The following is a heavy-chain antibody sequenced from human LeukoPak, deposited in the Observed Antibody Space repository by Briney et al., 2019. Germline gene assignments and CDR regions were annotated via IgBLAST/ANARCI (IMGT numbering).Heavy chain of an antibody. CDR1: GFTFSSYA. CDR2: ISYDGSNK. CDR3: AKDPSGYCSSTSCYGGY. V-gene: IGHV3-30-3*01. Sequence: GSLRLSCAASGFTFSSYAMHWVRQAPGKGLEWVAVISYDGSNKYYADSVKGRFTISRDNSKNTLYLQMNSLRAEDTAVYYCAKDPSGYCSSTSCYGGYWGQGTLVTVSS. D-gene: IGHD2-2*01. J-gene: IGHJ4*02.